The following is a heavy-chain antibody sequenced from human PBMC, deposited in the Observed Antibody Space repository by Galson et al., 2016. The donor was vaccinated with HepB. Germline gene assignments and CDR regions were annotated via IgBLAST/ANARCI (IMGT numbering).Heavy chain of an antibody. CDR2: ISNDGSNK. D-gene: IGHD6-13*01. J-gene: IGHJ5*02. Sequence: SLRLSCAASGFTFSSYGMHWVRQAPGKGLEWVAVISNDGSNKYHADSVKGRFSISRDNSKNTLYMQMNSLRPEDTAVYYCASGCIASSGPSGPADWFDPWGQGTLVTVSS. V-gene: IGHV3-30*03. CDR1: GFTFSSYG. CDR3: ASGCIASSGPSGPADWFDP.